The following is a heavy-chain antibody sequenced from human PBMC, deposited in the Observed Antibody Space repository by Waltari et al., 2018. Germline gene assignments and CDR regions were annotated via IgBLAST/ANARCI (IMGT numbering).Heavy chain of an antibody. V-gene: IGHV1-46*01. CDR1: GYTFPSYY. CDR2: INPSGGST. J-gene: IGHJ6*02. D-gene: IGHD3-16*01. Sequence: QVQLVQSGAEVKKPGASVTVSCKASGYTFPSYYMHWVRQAPGQGLEWMGIINPSGGSTSYAQKFQGRVTMTRDTSTSTVYMELSSLRSEDTAVYYCARRLGTYYGMDVWGQGTTVTVSS. CDR3: ARRLGTYYGMDV.